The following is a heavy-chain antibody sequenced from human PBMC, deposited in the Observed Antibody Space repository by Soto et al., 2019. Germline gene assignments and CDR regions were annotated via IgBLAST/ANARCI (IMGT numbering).Heavy chain of an antibody. CDR2: LSSSGRGT. D-gene: IGHD6-13*01. CDR3: AKDREAGFDF. V-gene: IGHV3-23*01. J-gene: IGHJ4*02. CDR1: GFPLNNYA. Sequence: PGGSLRLSCAASGFPLNNYAMSWVRQAPGKGLEWVSTLSSSGRGTFYADSVRGRFSISRDNSKNTLFLQMNSLRAEDTALYYCAKDREAGFDFWGQGSLVTVSS.